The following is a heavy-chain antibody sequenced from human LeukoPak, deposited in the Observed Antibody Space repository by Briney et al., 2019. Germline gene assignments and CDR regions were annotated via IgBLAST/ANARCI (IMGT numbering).Heavy chain of an antibody. V-gene: IGHV3-7*01. CDR3: ARRYGQQLVSIYYYGMDV. Sequence: PGGSLRLSCAASGFTFSSYWMSWVRQAPGKGLEWVANIKQDGSEKYYVDSVKGRFTISRDNAKNSLYLQMNSLRAEDTAVYYCARRYGQQLVSIYYYGMDVWGQGTTVTVSS. CDR2: IKQDGSEK. D-gene: IGHD6-13*01. CDR1: GFTFSSYW. J-gene: IGHJ6*02.